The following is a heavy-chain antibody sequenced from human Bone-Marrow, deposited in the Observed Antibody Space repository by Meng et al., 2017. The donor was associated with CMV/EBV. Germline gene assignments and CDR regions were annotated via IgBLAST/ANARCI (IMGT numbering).Heavy chain of an antibody. V-gene: IGHV1-3*01. CDR2: IIVGNGNT. CDR3: ARRIAAAGLDY. D-gene: IGHD6-13*01. CDR1: GYTFTSSV. Sequence: CKSSGYTFTSSVLYWVRQAPGQRLEWMGWIIVGNGNTKYSQKFQGRVTITRDTSASTAYMELSSLRSEDTAVYYCARRIAAAGLDYWGQGTLVTVSS. J-gene: IGHJ4*02.